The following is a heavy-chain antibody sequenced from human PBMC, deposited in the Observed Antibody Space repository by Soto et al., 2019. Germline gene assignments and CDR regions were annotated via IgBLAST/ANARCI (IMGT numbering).Heavy chain of an antibody. CDR2: IIPIFGTA. D-gene: IGHD6-6*01. CDR3: ARGREEYSSSYYYYYDGMDV. CDR1: GGTFSSYA. Sequence: QVQLVQSGAEVKKPGSSVKVSCTASGGTFSSYAISWVRQAPGQGLEWMGGIIPIFGTANYAQKVQGRVTITADESTSTAHMELNSLRSEDTAVYYCARGREEYSSSYYYYYDGMDVWGQGNTVTVSS. V-gene: IGHV1-69*01. J-gene: IGHJ6*02.